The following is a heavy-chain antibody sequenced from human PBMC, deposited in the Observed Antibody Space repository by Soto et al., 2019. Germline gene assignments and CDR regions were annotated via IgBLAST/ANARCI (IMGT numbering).Heavy chain of an antibody. CDR3: ARGIDDPGWFDP. Sequence: SETLSLTCTVSGGSISSGGYYWSWIRQHPGKGLEWIGYIYYSGSTYYNPSLKSRVTISVDTSKNQSSLRLSSVTAADTAVYYCARGIDDPGWFDPWGQGTLVTVSS. V-gene: IGHV4-31*03. CDR2: IYYSGST. CDR1: GGSISSGGYY. D-gene: IGHD3-16*01. J-gene: IGHJ5*02.